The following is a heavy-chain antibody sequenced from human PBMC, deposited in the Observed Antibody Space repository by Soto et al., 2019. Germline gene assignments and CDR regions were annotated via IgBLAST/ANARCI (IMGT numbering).Heavy chain of an antibody. D-gene: IGHD3-16*01. J-gene: IGHJ4*02. CDR3: AAYSHKGY. CDR2: ISGGGGST. CDR1: GFTFSSYA. Sequence: GGSLRLSCAASGFTFSSYAMSWVRQAPGKGLEWVSAISGGGGSTYYADSVKGRFTISRDSSKNTLYLQMNSLRAEDTAMYYCAAYSHKGYWGQGTLVTVSS. V-gene: IGHV3-23*01.